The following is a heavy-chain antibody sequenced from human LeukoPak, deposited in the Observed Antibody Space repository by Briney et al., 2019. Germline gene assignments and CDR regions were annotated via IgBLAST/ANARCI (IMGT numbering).Heavy chain of an antibody. CDR3: ARGRETPKLNNWFDP. D-gene: IGHD4-23*01. Sequence: SETLSLTCAVYGGSFSGYYWSWIRQPPGKGLEWIGEINHSGSTNYNPSLKSRVTISVDTSKNQFSLKLSSVTAADTAVYYCARGRETPKLNNWFDPWGQGTLVTVSS. CDR1: GGSFSGYY. CDR2: INHSGST. V-gene: IGHV4-34*01. J-gene: IGHJ5*02.